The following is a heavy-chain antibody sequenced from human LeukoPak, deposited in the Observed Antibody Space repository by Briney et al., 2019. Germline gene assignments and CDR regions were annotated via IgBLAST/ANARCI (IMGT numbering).Heavy chain of an antibody. V-gene: IGHV3-30-3*01. Sequence: PGGSLRLSCEASGFDFGKYAIHWVRQAPGKGREWVVFVSDDGVTEASADSVKGRFTISRDTSKNTAYLEMNTLRHDDTPVYFCARDADYQLLYQPDYWGHGTPVIASS. J-gene: IGHJ4*01. CDR3: ARDADYQLLYQPDY. D-gene: IGHD2-2*02. CDR1: GFDFGKYA. CDR2: VSDDGVTE.